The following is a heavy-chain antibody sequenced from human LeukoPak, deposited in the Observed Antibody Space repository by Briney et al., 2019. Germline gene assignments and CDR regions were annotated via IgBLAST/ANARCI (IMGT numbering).Heavy chain of an antibody. CDR1: GFTFDDYG. D-gene: IGHD1-26*01. J-gene: IGHJ4*02. V-gene: IGHV3-20*04. Sequence: GGSLRLSCAASGFTFDDYGMSWVRQGPGKGLEWVSGINWNGGSTGYADSVKGRFTVSRDNAKKSLYLQMNSLRAEDTALYYCARGAEGATEYFDYWGQGTLVTVSS. CDR2: INWNGGST. CDR3: ARGAEGATEYFDY.